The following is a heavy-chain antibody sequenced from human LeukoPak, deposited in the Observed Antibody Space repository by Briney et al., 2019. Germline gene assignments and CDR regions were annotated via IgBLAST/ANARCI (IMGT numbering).Heavy chain of an antibody. CDR1: GDALSSDY. Sequence: LGTLSLSRTVSGDALSSDYGSWIREPPGQGRGGSGCINNRGTTSYNPSLKSRVTISRHMSKNQFALKLSSVSAADTAVYYCERYSDGDRDISLDIWGQGTLVTVSS. D-gene: IGHD4-17*01. CDR3: ERYSDGDRDISLDI. CDR2: INNRGTT. V-gene: IGHV4-59*08. J-gene: IGHJ4*02.